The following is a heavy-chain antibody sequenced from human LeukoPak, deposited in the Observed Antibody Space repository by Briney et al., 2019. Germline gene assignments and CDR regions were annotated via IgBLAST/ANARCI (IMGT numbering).Heavy chain of an antibody. J-gene: IGHJ4*02. D-gene: IGHD6-19*01. Sequence: WGSLTLSCAASGFTFSRYAMSWVRQAPGKGLEWVSPISGSGGSIYYADSANGRSTISRDTSKNTLSLQLNSLRPEDTAVYYCAIQPGLAVAVRFDYWGQGTLVTVSS. CDR1: GFTFSRYA. V-gene: IGHV3-23*01. CDR3: AIQPGLAVAVRFDY. CDR2: ISGSGGSI.